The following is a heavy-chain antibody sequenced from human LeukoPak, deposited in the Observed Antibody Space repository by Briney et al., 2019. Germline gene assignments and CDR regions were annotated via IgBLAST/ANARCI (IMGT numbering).Heavy chain of an antibody. CDR3: ARDRLYYYDSSGYSPPDY. Sequence: ASVKVSCKASGYTFTSYAMHWVRQAPGQRLEWMGWINAGNGNTKYSQKLQGRVTITRDTSASTAYMELSSLRSEDTAVYYCARDRLYYYDSSGYSPPDYWGQGTLVTVSS. CDR2: INAGNGNT. J-gene: IGHJ4*02. CDR1: GYTFTSYA. V-gene: IGHV1-3*01. D-gene: IGHD3-22*01.